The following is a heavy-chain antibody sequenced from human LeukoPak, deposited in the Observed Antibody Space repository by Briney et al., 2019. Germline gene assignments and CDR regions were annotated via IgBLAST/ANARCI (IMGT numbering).Heavy chain of an antibody. D-gene: IGHD1-26*01. Sequence: PSETLSLTCAVYGGSFSGYYWSWIRQPPGKGLEWIGEINHSGSTNYNLSLKSRVTMSVDTSSNQFSLNLSSVTAADTAVYYCARDSGAYYFDYWGQGTLVTVSS. CDR2: INHSGST. CDR1: GGSFSGYY. J-gene: IGHJ4*02. CDR3: ARDSGAYYFDY. V-gene: IGHV4-34*01.